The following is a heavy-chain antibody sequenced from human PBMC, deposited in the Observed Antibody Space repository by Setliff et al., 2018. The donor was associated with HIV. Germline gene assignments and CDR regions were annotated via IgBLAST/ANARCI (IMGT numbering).Heavy chain of an antibody. CDR3: ATDLEGRRLGEGY. V-gene: IGHV1-69*10. CDR2: IIPILGIA. CDR1: GGTFSNYG. J-gene: IGHJ4*02. D-gene: IGHD3-9*01. Sequence: VASVKVSCKASGGTFSNYGMSWVRQAPGQGLEWMGGIIPILGIANYAQKFQGRVTMTEDTSTGTAYMELSSLRSEDTAVYYCATDLEGRRLGEGYWGQGTLVTVSS.